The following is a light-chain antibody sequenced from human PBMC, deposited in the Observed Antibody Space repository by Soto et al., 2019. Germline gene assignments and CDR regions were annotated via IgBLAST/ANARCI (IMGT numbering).Light chain of an antibody. V-gene: IGKV3-20*01. J-gene: IGKJ1*01. CDR1: QSVRNNY. CDR2: ETY. Sequence: IVLTQCPDTLSLSPGEGVTLSCRASQSVRNNYLAWYQQKPGQAPRLLIYETYRRATGIPDRFSGSGSGIDFTLTISRLEPEDFAVYLCQQYGGSSRTFGLGTKVDIK. CDR3: QQYGGSSRT.